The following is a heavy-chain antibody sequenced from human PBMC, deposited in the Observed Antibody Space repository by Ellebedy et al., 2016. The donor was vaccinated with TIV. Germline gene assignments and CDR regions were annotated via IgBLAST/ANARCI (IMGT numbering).Heavy chain of an antibody. Sequence: GGSLRLSXAASGFTFSSYWMHWVRQAPRKGLVWVSRINSDGSSTSYADSVKGRFTVSRDNAKNTLYLQMNSLRAEDTAVYYCASLTVTTQGDAFDIWGQGTMVTVSS. CDR3: ASLTVTTQGDAFDI. CDR2: INSDGSST. J-gene: IGHJ3*02. CDR1: GFTFSSYW. V-gene: IGHV3-74*01. D-gene: IGHD4-11*01.